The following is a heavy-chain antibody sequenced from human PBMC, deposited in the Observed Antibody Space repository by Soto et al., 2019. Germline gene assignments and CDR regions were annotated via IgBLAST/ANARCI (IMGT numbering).Heavy chain of an antibody. Sequence: SETLSLTCTVSGGSISSYYWSWIRQPPGKGLEWIGYIYYSGSTNYNPSLKSRVTISVDTSKNQFSLKLSSVTAADTAVYYCARVIMTTVTLDAFDIWGQGTMVTVSS. V-gene: IGHV4-59*01. D-gene: IGHD4-17*01. CDR3: ARVIMTTVTLDAFDI. CDR1: GGSISSYY. CDR2: IYYSGST. J-gene: IGHJ3*02.